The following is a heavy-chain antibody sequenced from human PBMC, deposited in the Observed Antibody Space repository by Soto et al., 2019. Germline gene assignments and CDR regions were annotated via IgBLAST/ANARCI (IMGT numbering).Heavy chain of an antibody. Sequence: GGSLRLSCAASGFTFSSYAMSWVRQAPGKGLEWVSAISGSGGSTYYADSVKGRFTISRDNSKNTLYLQMNSLRAEDTAVYYCAKGKSSYDFWSGYYIGYWGQGTLVTVSS. CDR2: ISGSGGST. D-gene: IGHD3-3*01. CDR3: AKGKSSYDFWSGYYIGY. CDR1: GFTFSSYA. V-gene: IGHV3-23*01. J-gene: IGHJ4*02.